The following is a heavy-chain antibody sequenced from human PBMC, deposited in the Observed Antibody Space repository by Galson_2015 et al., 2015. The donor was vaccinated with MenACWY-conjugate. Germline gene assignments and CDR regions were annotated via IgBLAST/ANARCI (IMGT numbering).Heavy chain of an antibody. CDR1: GGSIDSRTFS. V-gene: IGHV4-39*07. CDR3: ARDQWGKWFDP. D-gene: IGHD1-26*01. CDR2: IYFSGST. J-gene: IGHJ5*02. Sequence: SLTCTVSGGSIDSRTFSWGWIRQPPGKGLAWIGSIYFSGSTYYNSSLKSRVTISVDTSKNQSSLKVNSLAAADTAMYFCARDQWGKWFDPWGQGTQVTVSS.